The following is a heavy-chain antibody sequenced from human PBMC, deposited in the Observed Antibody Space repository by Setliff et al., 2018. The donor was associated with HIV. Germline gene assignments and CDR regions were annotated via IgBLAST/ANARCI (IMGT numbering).Heavy chain of an antibody. D-gene: IGHD6-19*01. J-gene: IGHJ4*02. CDR2: INPKSGAT. CDR3: AREGQDSGGWYYFDY. CDR1: GYSFTDYY. Sequence: ASVKVSCKASGYSFTDYYMHWVRQAPGQGLEYMGRINPKSGATIYAENFQGRVTMTRDMSISTAYMEVNRLTSDDTALYYCAREGQDSGGWYYFDYWGQGTLVTV. V-gene: IGHV1-2*06.